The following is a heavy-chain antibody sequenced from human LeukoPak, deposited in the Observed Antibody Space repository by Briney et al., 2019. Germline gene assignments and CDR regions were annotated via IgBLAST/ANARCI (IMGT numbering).Heavy chain of an antibody. CDR2: IQYDDSEK. D-gene: IGHD3-16*02. CDR3: AREGGTIEIGEFDY. CDR1: GFAFNFRTSG. V-gene: IGHV3-30*02. Sequence: GGSLRLSCAASGFAFNFRTSGMHWVRQAPGKGLEWVAFIQYDDSEKSYADSMKRRCTTPRDNSKKTVSLQMNSLRAEDTGVYYCAREGGTIEIGEFDYGAQGTVVTVSS. J-gene: IGHJ4*02.